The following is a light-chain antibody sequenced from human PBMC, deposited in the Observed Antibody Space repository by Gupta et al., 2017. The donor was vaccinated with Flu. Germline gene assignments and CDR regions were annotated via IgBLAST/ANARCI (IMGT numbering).Light chain of an antibody. J-gene: IGLJ2*01. Sequence: QYPGRVPKMLIFDVVRRPSGIPLRFSGSKSGNTASLTIAGLQSEDEAEYFCCSYVTTLTVVFGGGTKLTVL. CDR2: DVV. CDR3: CSYVTTLTVV. V-gene: IGLV2-11*01.